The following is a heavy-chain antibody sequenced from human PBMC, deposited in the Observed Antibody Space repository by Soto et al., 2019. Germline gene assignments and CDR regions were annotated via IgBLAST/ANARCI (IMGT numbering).Heavy chain of an antibody. Sequence: SETLSLTCAVYGGSFNNYYWTWIRQPPGKGLEWIGEINYSGSTNYNPSLKSRVAISADTSKNQFSLEVNSVTAADTAVYYCARGKRWVPDDNWGQGTLVT. CDR1: GGSFNNYY. CDR2: INYSGST. CDR3: ARGKRWVPDDN. D-gene: IGHD1-26*01. J-gene: IGHJ4*02. V-gene: IGHV4-34*01.